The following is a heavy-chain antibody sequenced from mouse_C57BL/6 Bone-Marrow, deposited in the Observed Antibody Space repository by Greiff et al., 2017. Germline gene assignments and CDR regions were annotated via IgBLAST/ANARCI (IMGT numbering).Heavy chain of an antibody. CDR1: GYAFSSSW. CDR3: VAPGSYDGYSAVGFAY. V-gene: IGHV1-82*01. D-gene: IGHD2-3*01. CDR2: IYPGDGDT. Sequence: VQLQQSGPELVKPGASVKISCKASGYAFSSSWMNWVKQRPGKGLEWIGRIYPGDGDTNYNGKFKGKATLTADKSSSTAYMGLSSLTSEDSAVLFCVAPGSYDGYSAVGFAYWGQGTLVTVSA. J-gene: IGHJ3*01.